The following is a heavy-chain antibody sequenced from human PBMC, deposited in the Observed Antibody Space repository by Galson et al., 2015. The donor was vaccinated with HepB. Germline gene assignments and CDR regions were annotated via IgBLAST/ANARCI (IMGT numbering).Heavy chain of an antibody. CDR2: MYYSGST. Sequence: SETLSLTCSVSGGSISRSNYYWGWIRQPPEKGLEWIGSMYYSGSTYYNPSLKSRVTISGDTSKNHFSLKLTSVTAADTAVYYCVGKSLTYCGGDCYSPVDYWGQGSLVTVSS. CDR1: GGSISRSNYY. V-gene: IGHV4-39*02. D-gene: IGHD2-21*02. J-gene: IGHJ4*02. CDR3: VGKSLTYCGGDCYSPVDY.